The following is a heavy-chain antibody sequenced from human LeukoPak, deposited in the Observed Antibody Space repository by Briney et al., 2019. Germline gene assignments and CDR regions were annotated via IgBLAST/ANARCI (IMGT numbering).Heavy chain of an antibody. D-gene: IGHD1-26*01. J-gene: IGHJ4*02. Sequence: NPGGSLRLSCAGSGFTFSDAWMTWVRQAPGKGLEWVSRISSNPAGGTTEYAAPVKGRFTISRDDSKNTFYLQMNSRITEDTAVYFCATEYYGSFNFWGQGTLVTASS. CDR3: ATEYYGSFNF. CDR2: ISSNPAGGTT. V-gene: IGHV3-15*01. CDR1: GFTFSDAW.